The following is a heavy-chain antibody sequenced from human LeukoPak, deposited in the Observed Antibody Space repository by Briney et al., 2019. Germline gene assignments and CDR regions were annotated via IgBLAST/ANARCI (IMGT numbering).Heavy chain of an antibody. CDR2: ISGRGVST. J-gene: IGHJ4*02. V-gene: IGHV3-23*01. CDR3: AKVQDFSSWYESFDY. D-gene: IGHD6-13*01. Sequence: GGSPRLSCAASGFTFSSYAMSWVRQAPGKGLEWVSAISGRGVSTYYADSVKGRFTVSRDNSKNTLYLQMSSLRADDTAVYFCAKVQDFSSWYESFDYWGQGTLVTVSS. CDR1: GFTFSSYA.